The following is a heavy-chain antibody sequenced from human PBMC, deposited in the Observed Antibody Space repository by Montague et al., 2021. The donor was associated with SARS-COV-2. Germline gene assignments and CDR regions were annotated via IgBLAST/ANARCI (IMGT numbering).Heavy chain of an antibody. CDR2: ISSSSSYI. CDR3: ARGYSGYDYDY. V-gene: IGHV3-21*01. Sequence: SLRLSCAASGFTFSSYSMNWVRQAPGKGLEWVSSISSSSSYIYYADSVKGRFTISRDNTKNSLYLQMNSLRAEDTTVYYCARGYSGYDYDYWGQGTLVTVSS. CDR1: GFTFSSYS. J-gene: IGHJ4*02. D-gene: IGHD5-12*01.